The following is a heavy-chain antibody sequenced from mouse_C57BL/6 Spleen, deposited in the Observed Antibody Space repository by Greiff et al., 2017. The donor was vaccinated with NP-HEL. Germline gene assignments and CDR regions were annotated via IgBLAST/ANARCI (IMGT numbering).Heavy chain of an antibody. CDR1: GYSITSGYY. V-gene: IGHV3-6*01. CDR2: ISYDGSN. J-gene: IGHJ2*01. D-gene: IGHD6-1*01. CDR3: AHNRYYFDY. Sequence: DVQLVESGPGLVKPSQSLSLTCSVTGYSITSGYYWNWIRQFPGNKLEWMGYISYDGSNNYNPSLKNRISITRDTSKNQFFLKLNSVTTEDTATYYCAHNRYYFDYWGQGTTLTVSS.